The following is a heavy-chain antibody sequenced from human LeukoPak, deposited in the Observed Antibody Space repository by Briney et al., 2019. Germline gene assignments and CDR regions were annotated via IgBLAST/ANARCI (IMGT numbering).Heavy chain of an antibody. J-gene: IGHJ4*02. Sequence: PSETLSLTCAVYGGSFSGYYWSWIRQPPGKGLEWIGEINHSGSTNYNPPLKSRVTISVDTSKNQFSLKLSSVTAADTAVYYCARGTGYDPTFDYWGQGTLVTVSS. CDR1: GGSFSGYY. CDR3: ARGTGYDPTFDY. V-gene: IGHV4-34*01. D-gene: IGHD5-12*01. CDR2: INHSGST.